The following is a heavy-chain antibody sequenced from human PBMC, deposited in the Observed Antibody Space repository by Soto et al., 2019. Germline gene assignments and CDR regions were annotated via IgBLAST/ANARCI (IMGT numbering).Heavy chain of an antibody. V-gene: IGHV4-4*02. J-gene: IGHJ4*02. CDR2: IFHSGST. CDR3: AHRPIVGAAI. CDR1: GGSISNSNW. D-gene: IGHD1-26*01. Sequence: QVQLQESGPGLVKPSGTLSLTCAVFGGSISNSNWWTWVRQPPGKGLDWIGEIFHSGSTNYNSSLMVRVTISVDKANTQFSLKLSSVTAADTAVYYCAHRPIVGAAIWGQGTLVTVPS.